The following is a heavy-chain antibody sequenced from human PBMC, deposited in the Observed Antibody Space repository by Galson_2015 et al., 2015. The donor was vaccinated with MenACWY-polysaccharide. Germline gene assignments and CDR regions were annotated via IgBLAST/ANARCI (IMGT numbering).Heavy chain of an antibody. CDR2: ISTDGSST. Sequence: SLRLSCAASGFTFSSYWMHWVRQVPGKGLVWVSRISTDGSSTSYADSVKGRFTISRDNAKNTLHLQMNSLRVEDTAVYYCARVQGGYSSGWHPPYDFDYWGQGTLVTVSS. J-gene: IGHJ4*02. CDR1: GFTFSSYW. D-gene: IGHD6-25*01. CDR3: ARVQGGYSSGWHPPYDFDY. V-gene: IGHV3-74*01.